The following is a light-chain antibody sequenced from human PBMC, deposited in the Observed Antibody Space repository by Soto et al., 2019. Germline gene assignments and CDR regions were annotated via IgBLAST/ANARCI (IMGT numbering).Light chain of an antibody. V-gene: IGKV4-1*01. CDR1: QSVLYSSNNENY. CDR2: WAS. Sequence: DIVMTQSPDSLAVSLGERATINCKSSQSVLYSSNNENYLAWYQQKPGQPPKLLIYWASTRGSGVPDRLSGTGSGTDFTPTISSLQADDVAVYDCQQYSSTPWTFGQGTKVEIK. CDR3: QQYSSTPWT. J-gene: IGKJ1*01.